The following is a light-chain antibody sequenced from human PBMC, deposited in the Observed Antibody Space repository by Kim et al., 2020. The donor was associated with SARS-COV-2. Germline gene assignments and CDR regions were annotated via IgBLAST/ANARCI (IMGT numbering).Light chain of an antibody. CDR2: GAA. Sequence: VSPGERAPPTGRASQSVGRHLAWYQKKPGQAPRLLIHGAATRATGIPDRFGGSGSGTEFTLTISSLQSEDVAVYYCQQYDVWPRPFGQGTKVDIK. CDR3: QQYDVWPRP. CDR1: QSVGRH. V-gene: IGKV3-15*01. J-gene: IGKJ1*01.